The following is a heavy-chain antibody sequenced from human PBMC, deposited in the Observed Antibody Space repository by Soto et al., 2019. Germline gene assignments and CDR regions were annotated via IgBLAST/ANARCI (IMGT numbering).Heavy chain of an antibody. V-gene: IGHV1-46*01. CDR3: VRGNSQWQKSALDR. CDR2: IKPSGGTT. CDR1: GYTFTTYY. D-gene: IGHD1-26*01. J-gene: IGHJ5*02. Sequence: GASVKVSCKASGYTFTTYYMHWVRQAPGLGLEWMGIIKPSGGTTTYAQNFQGRVTMTRDTSTSTLYIELSGLRPEDTAVYYCVRGNSQWQKSALDRGAQGTLVTV.